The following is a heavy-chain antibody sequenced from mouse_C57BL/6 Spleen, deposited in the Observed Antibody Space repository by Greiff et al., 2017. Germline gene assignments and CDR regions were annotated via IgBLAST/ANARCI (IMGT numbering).Heavy chain of an antibody. Sequence: EVQLQQSGAELVKPGASVKLSCTASGFNIKDYYMHWVKQRTEQGLEWIGRIDPEDGDTKYAPKFQGKATITADTSSNTAYLQLSSLTSEDTAVYYCARTTVVDYFDYWGQGTTLTVSS. V-gene: IGHV14-2*01. D-gene: IGHD1-1*01. CDR2: IDPEDGDT. CDR3: ARTTVVDYFDY. J-gene: IGHJ2*01. CDR1: GFNIKDYY.